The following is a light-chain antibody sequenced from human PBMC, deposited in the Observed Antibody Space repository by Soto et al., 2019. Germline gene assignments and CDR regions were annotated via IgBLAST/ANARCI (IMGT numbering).Light chain of an antibody. J-gene: IGKJ2*01. CDR1: QSISGW. V-gene: IGKV1-5*01. CDR3: QQYRSYSS. Sequence: DIQMTQSPSTLSASVGDRVTITCRASQSISGWLAWYQQKPGKAPNLLISDASSLESGVPSRFSGSGSGTEFARTISGLQPDDFATYFCQQYRSYSSFGQGTKLEIK. CDR2: DAS.